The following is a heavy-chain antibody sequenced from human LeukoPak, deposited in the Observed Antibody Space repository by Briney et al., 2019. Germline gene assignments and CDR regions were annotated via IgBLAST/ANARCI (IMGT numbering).Heavy chain of an antibody. CDR2: IYSGGST. D-gene: IGHD1-26*01. J-gene: IGHJ4*02. V-gene: IGHV3-66*01. Sequence: GGSLRLSCAASGFTFSSYAMSWVRQAPGKGLEWVSVIYSGGSTYYADSVKGRFTISRDNSKNTLYLQMNSLRAEDTAVYYCASAGSYPFDYWGQGTLVTVSS. CDR1: GFTFSSYA. CDR3: ASAGSYPFDY.